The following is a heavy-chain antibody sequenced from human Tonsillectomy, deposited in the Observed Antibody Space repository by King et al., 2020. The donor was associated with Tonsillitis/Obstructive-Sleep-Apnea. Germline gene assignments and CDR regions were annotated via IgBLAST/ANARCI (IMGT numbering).Heavy chain of an antibody. D-gene: IGHD2-2*01. CDR1: GFTFDDYG. CDR2: INWNGGST. V-gene: IGHV3-20*04. J-gene: IGHJ6*03. CDR3: AVVPSCSSTSCYYYYYYMDV. Sequence: VQLVESGGGVARPGGSLRLSCAASGFTFDDYGMSWVRQAPGKGLEWVSGINWNGGSTGYADSVKGRFTISRDNAKHSLYLQMNSLRAEDTALYYCAVVPSCSSTSCYYYYYYMDVCGKGTTVTVSS.